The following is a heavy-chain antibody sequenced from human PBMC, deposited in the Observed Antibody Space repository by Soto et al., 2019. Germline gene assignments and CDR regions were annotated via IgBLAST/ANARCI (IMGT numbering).Heavy chain of an antibody. CDR3: ARGTMAGAGTRAYGFDM. J-gene: IGHJ3*02. D-gene: IGHD6-13*01. CDR1: GFTFSAYW. V-gene: IGHV3-74*01. CDR2: IKSDGSSI. Sequence: GGSLRLSCAASGFTFSAYWMHWVRQAPWKGLVWVSRIKSDGSSITYADSVKGRFTISRDNAKNTLYLQMNSLRDEDTAVYYCARGTMAGAGTRAYGFDMWGQGTVVTVSS.